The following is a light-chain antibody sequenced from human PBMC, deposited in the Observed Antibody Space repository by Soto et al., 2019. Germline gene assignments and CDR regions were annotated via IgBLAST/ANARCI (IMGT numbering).Light chain of an antibody. V-gene: IGKV3-15*01. J-gene: IGKJ1*01. CDR1: QSMGSN. Sequence: VMTQSPATLSLSPGDSATLSCRASQSMGSNLAWYQQKSGQAPRLLIYGESTRATGIPDRLSGSGSGTELYLTITRLQSEDFAVYYCQKYHNWPRTCGQGTKVDIK. CDR3: QKYHNWPRT. CDR2: GES.